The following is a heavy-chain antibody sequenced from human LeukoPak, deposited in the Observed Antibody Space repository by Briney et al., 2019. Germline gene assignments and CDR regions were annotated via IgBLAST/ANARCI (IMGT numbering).Heavy chain of an antibody. CDR1: GYTFTGYY. V-gene: IGHV1-2*02. D-gene: IGHD7-27*01. CDR2: INPNSGDT. J-gene: IGHJ5*02. Sequence: GASVKVSCKASGYTFTGYYMHWVRQARGQGLEWMGWINPNSGDTNYAQRFQDRVTMTRDTSISTAYMEINSLRYDDTAVYYCASELGIVPWGQGTLVTVSS. CDR3: ASELGIVP.